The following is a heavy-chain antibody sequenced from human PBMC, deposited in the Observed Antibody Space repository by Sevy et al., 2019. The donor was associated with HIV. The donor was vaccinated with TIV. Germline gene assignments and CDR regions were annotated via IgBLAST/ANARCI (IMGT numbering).Heavy chain of an antibody. V-gene: IGHV3-7*01. CDR2: IKQDGSEK. Sequence: GGSLRLSCAASGFTFSSYWMSWVRQAPGKGLEWVANIKQDGSEKYYVDSVKGRFTISRDNAKNSLYLQMNSLRAEDTAVYYWARAHWQQLVPRNDFAYCYYYYGMDVWGQGTTVTVSS. D-gene: IGHD6-13*01. CDR1: GFTFSSYW. J-gene: IGHJ6*02. CDR3: ARAHWQQLVPRNDFAYCYYYYGMDV.